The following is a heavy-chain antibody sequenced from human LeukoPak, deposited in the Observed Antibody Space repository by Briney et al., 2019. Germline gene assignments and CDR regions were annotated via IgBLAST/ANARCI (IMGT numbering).Heavy chain of an antibody. V-gene: IGHV4-30-2*01. J-gene: IGHJ6*03. Sequence: SQTLSLTCTVSGGSISSGGYYWSWIRQPPGKGLEWIGYFYHSGSTYYNPSLKSRVTISVDRSKNQFSLKLSSVTAADTAVYYCARLQKTYYYYYMDVWGKGTTVTVSS. CDR2: FYHSGST. CDR1: GGSISSGGYY. CDR3: ARLQKTYYYYYMDV.